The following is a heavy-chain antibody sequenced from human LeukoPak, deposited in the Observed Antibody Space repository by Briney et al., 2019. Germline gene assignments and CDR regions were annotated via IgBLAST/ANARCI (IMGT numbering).Heavy chain of an antibody. CDR1: GCGFTSYW. V-gene: IGHV5-51*01. CDR3: ASGLYDSSAFDI. CDR2: FSPGASAI. Sequence: GESLKISCKGSGCGFTSYWIGWGRQMPGKGLEGMVLFSPGASAIRYSPSFQGHVAISADKSISTAYLQWSSLKASDTAMYYCASGLYDSSAFDIWGQGTMVTVSS. J-gene: IGHJ3*02. D-gene: IGHD3-22*01.